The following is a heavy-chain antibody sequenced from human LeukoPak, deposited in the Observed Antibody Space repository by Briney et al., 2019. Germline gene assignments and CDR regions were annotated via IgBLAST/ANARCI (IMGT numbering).Heavy chain of an antibody. Sequence: ASVKVSCKASGYTFTGFYMHWVRQAPGQGLEWLGWINPSGGGTNYTQNFQGRVTMTRDTSISTAYMELSRLRSDDTAVYYCARESRYYYDSSGDYWGQGTLVTVSS. V-gene: IGHV1-2*02. CDR3: ARESRYYYDSSGDY. CDR1: GYTFTGFY. D-gene: IGHD3-22*01. J-gene: IGHJ4*02. CDR2: INPSGGGT.